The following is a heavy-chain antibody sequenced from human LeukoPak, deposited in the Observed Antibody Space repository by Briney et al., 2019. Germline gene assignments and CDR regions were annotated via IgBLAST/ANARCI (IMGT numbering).Heavy chain of an antibody. CDR3: ARESSTSFGVVTRRDGMDV. V-gene: IGHV4-34*01. Sequence: KSSETLSLTCAVYGGSFSGYYWSWIRQPPGKGLEWIGEINHSGSTNYNPSLKSRVTISVDTSKNQFSLKLSSVTAADTAVYYCARESSTSFGVVTRRDGMDVWGQGTTVTVSS. J-gene: IGHJ6*02. CDR1: GGSFSGYY. CDR2: INHSGST. D-gene: IGHD3-3*01.